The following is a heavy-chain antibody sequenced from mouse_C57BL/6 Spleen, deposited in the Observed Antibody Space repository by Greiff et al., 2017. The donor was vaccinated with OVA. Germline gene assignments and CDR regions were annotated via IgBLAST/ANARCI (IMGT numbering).Heavy chain of an antibody. CDR3: AKNGGNTYYFDY. CDR2: IYPRSGNT. V-gene: IGHV1-81*01. J-gene: IGHJ2*01. Sequence: QVQLQQSGAELARPGASVKLSCKASGYTFTSYGISWVKQRTGQGLEWIGEIYPRSGNTYYNEKFKGKATLTADKSSSTAYMALRSLTSEDSAVYFCAKNGGNTYYFDYWGQGTTLTVSS. CDR1: GYTFTSYG. D-gene: IGHD2-1*01.